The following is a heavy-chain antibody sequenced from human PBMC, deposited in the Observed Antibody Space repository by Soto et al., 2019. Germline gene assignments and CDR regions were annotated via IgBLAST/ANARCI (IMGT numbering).Heavy chain of an antibody. CDR3: ARSRYSYGFYYYYGMDV. D-gene: IGHD5-18*01. CDR1: WYSFTSYW. V-gene: IGHV5-51*01. CDR2: IYPGDSDT. Sequence: GESLKISCKGSWYSFTSYWIGWVRQMPGKGLEWMGIIYPGDSDTRYSPSFQGQVTISADKSISTAYLQWSSLKASDTAMYYCARSRYSYGFYYYYGMDVWGQGTMVTVSS. J-gene: IGHJ6*02.